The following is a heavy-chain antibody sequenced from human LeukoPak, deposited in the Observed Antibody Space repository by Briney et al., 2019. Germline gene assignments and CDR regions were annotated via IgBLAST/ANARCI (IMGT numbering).Heavy chain of an antibody. CDR3: AKGNRRHYTSGPNPDSLH. CDR2: ISWNSGTI. J-gene: IGHJ4*02. CDR1: GFIFNNYA. V-gene: IGHV3-9*01. Sequence: GGSLRLSCAGSGFIFNNYAMHWVRQPPGKGLEWVSGISWNSGTIDYADSVRGRFTISRDNAKNSLYLQMDSLRVEDTAFYYCAKGNRRHYTSGPNPDSLHWGQGALVTVSS. D-gene: IGHD6-19*01.